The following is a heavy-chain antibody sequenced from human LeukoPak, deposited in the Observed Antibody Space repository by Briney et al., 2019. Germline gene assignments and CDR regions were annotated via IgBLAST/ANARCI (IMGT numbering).Heavy chain of an antibody. CDR1: GFTFSSYS. V-gene: IGHV3-21*01. CDR3: ARDGNQRWASDY. Sequence: GGSLRLSGAASGFTFSSYSMNWVRQAPGKGLEWVSSISSSSSYIYYADSVKGRFTISRDNAKNSLYLQMNSLRAEDTAVYYCARDGNQRWASDYWGQGTLVTVSS. D-gene: IGHD1-14*01. CDR2: ISSSSSYI. J-gene: IGHJ4*02.